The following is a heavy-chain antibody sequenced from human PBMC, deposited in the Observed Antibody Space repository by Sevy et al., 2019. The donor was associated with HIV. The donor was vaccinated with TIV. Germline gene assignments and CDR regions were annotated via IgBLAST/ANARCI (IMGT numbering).Heavy chain of an antibody. Sequence: ASVKVSCKASGYTFTDYWIHWVRQAPGQGLEYMGWMNANSGDASYGQKFQGRVTMTRDTSISTAHMEVTSLTSDDTAVYYCARDQTFRDFWSGYYIYWGQGTLVTVSS. CDR3: ARDQTFRDFWSGYYIY. D-gene: IGHD3-3*01. V-gene: IGHV1-2*02. CDR1: GYTFTDYW. J-gene: IGHJ4*02. CDR2: MNANSGDA.